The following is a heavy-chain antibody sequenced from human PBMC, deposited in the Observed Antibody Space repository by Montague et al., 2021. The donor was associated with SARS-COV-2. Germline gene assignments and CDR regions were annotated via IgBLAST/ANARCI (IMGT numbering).Heavy chain of an antibody. CDR3: ARGASVWLLCGYGMDV. CDR2: ISSSGSTI. CDR1: GFTFSSYE. J-gene: IGHJ6*02. Sequence: SLRLSCAASGFTFSSYEMNWVRQAPGKGLEWVSRISSSGSTIHYAASVKGRFTISRDNAKNSLYLQMNSLRVEDTAVYYCARGASVWLLCGYGMDVWGQGTTVTVSS. V-gene: IGHV3-48*03. D-gene: IGHD3-9*01.